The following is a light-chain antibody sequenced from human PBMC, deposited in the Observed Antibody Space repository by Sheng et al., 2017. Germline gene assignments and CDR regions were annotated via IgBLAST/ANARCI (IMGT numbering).Light chain of an antibody. V-gene: IGKV1-5*03. J-gene: IGKJ2*03. CDR2: KAS. Sequence: DIQITQSPSTLSASVGDRVTIPCRASQSISNWLAWYQQKPGKAPNLLIYKASTLQSGVPSRFSGSGSGTEFTLTISSLQPDDFATYYCQQYSSYPYSFGQWTKLEI. CDR3: QQYSSYPYS. CDR1: QSISNW.